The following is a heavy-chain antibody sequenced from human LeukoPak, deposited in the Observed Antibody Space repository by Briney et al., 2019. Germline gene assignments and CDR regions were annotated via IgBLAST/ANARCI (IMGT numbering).Heavy chain of an antibody. Sequence: SVKVSCKASGGTFSSYAISWARQAPGQGLEWMGGIIPIFGTANYAQKFQGRVTITTDESTSTAYMELSSLRSEDTAVYYCASSPYYYDSSGDYFDYWGQGTLVTVSS. D-gene: IGHD3-22*01. CDR1: GGTFSSYA. J-gene: IGHJ4*02. CDR3: ASSPYYYDSSGDYFDY. V-gene: IGHV1-69*05. CDR2: IIPIFGTA.